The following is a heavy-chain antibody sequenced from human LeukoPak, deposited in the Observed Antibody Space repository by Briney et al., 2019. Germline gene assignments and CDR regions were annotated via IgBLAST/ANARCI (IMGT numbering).Heavy chain of an antibody. CDR1: GFTFSSYS. CDR2: ISSSSSYI. CDR3: ARGIGYYGMDV. J-gene: IGHJ6*02. D-gene: IGHD2-15*01. V-gene: IGHV3-21*01. Sequence: GGYLRLYCAASGFTFSSYSMNWVRKAPEKGLEWVSSISSSSSYIYYADSVKGRFTISRDNAKNSLYLQMNSLRAEDTAVYYCARGIGYYGMDVWGQGTTVTVSS.